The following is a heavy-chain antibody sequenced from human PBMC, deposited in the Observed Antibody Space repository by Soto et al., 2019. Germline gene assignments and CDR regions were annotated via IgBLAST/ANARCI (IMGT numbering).Heavy chain of an antibody. CDR1: GGSISSSSYY. V-gene: IGHV4-39*01. D-gene: IGHD6-19*01. Sequence: PSETLSLTCTVSGGSISSSSYYWGWIRQPPGKGLEWIGSIYYSGSTYYNPSLKSRVTISVDTSKNQFSLKLSSVTAADTAVYYCARVAVAGRRQGYFQHWGQGTLVTVLL. J-gene: IGHJ1*01. CDR2: IYYSGST. CDR3: ARVAVAGRRQGYFQH.